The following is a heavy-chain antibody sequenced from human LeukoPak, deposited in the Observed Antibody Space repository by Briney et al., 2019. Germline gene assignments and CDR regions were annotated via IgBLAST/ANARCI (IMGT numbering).Heavy chain of an antibody. CDR1: GVSISSSSYY. J-gene: IGHJ3*02. CDR2: IYYSGST. CDR3: ARQQRITMIVVVMKGAFDI. D-gene: IGHD3-22*01. Sequence: SETLSLTCTVSGVSISSSSYYWGWIRQPPGKGLEWIGSIYYSGSTYYNPSLKSRVTISVDTSKNQFSLKLSSVTAADTAVYYCARQQRITMIVVVMKGAFDIWGQGIMVTVSS. V-gene: IGHV4-39*01.